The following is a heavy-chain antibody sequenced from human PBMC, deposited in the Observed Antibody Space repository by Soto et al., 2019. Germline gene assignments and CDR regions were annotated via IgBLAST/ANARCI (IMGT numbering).Heavy chain of an antibody. CDR3: ASIQWGLDYYNGMDV. D-gene: IGHD1-26*01. Sequence: QVQLVQSGAEVKKSGASVKVSCKASGYSVSDYFIQWVRQAPGQGLEWVAWINPKSAATNYAKKFQGRVSLTWDTSFSTAYMELTRLRPDDTAVYYCASIQWGLDYYNGMDVWGQGTTVIVSS. CDR2: INPKSAAT. V-gene: IGHV1-2*02. CDR1: GYSVSDYF. J-gene: IGHJ6*02.